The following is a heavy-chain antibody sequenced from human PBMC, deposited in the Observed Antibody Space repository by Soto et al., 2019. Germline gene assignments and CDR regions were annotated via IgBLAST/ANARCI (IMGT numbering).Heavy chain of an antibody. CDR3: ARHTIGKGGYSYGPYFDY. J-gene: IGHJ4*02. CDR2: IYYSGST. Sequence: SETLSLTCTVSGGSISSSSYYWGWIRQPPGKGLEWIGSIYYSGSTYYNPSLKSRVTISVDTSKHQFSLKLSSVTAADTAVYYCARHTIGKGGYSYGPYFDYWGQGTLVTVSS. CDR1: GGSISSSSYY. V-gene: IGHV4-39*01. D-gene: IGHD5-18*01.